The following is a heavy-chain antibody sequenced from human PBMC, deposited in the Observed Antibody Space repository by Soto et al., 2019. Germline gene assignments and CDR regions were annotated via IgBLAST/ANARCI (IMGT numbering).Heavy chain of an antibody. D-gene: IGHD1-1*01. Sequence: PXESLKISWKGSGDSFTSYWIIWVRQMPGKGLEWMGRIDPSDSYTNYSPPFQGHVTISADKSISTAYLQWSSLKASDTAMYYCARLSGTTEGMDFWGQGTTVTVPS. CDR2: IDPSDSYT. J-gene: IGHJ6*02. CDR1: GDSFTSYW. V-gene: IGHV5-10-1*01. CDR3: ARLSGTTEGMDF.